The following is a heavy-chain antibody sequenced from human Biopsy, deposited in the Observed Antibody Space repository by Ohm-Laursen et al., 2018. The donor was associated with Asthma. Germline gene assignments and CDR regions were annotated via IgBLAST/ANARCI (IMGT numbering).Heavy chain of an antibody. D-gene: IGHD4-17*01. V-gene: IGHV1-24*01. J-gene: IGHJ4*02. CDR2: HDHEEGGT. CDR3: ASDFPKDYVRYNFQF. Sequence: ASVKVSCKLSGYSLTDLSMHWVRQAPGQGLEWMGGHDHEEGGTVNARRFQGRVTMTEDTSTDTAYMELSSLSSDDTAEYYCASDFPKDYVRYNFQFWGQGTLVTVSS. CDR1: GYSLTDLS.